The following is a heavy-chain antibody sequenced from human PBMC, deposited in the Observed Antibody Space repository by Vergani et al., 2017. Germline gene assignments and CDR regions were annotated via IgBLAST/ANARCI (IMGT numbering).Heavy chain of an antibody. J-gene: IGHJ5*02. CDR1: GYTFTSYD. CDR2: ISTYNYNT. V-gene: IGHV1-18*01. D-gene: IGHD4-11*01. Sequence: QVQLVQSGAEVKKPGASVKVSCKASGYTFTSYDISWVRQAPGQGLEWVGWISTYNYNTDYAQKLQGRVTITTDTSTSTAYVELRSLRSDDTAVYYCARDRRDYSCWFDPWGQGTLVTVSS. CDR3: ARDRRDYSCWFDP.